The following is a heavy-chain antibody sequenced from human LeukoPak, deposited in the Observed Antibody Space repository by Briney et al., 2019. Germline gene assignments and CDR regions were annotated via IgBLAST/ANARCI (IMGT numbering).Heavy chain of an antibody. V-gene: IGHV3-23*01. CDR1: GFTFSTDA. J-gene: IGHJ3*02. CDR3: ARSFNGAFDI. CDR2: IGPSGAGT. Sequence: GGSLRLSCAASGFTFSTDAMSWVRQAPGKGLQWVSAIGPSGAGTYYADSVKGRFTISRDNSKNTLSLQMNSLRAEDTAMYYCARSFNGAFDIWGQGTMITVSS.